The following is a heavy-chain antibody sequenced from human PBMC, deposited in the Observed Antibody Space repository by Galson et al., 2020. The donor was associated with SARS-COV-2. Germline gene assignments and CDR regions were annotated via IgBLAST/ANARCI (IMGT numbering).Heavy chain of an antibody. CDR2: ISYDGSNK. V-gene: IGHV3-30*18. D-gene: IGHD3-10*01. CDR3: AKDTAELLVWCGELAPLDN. J-gene: IGHJ4*02. Sequence: GGSLRLSCAASGLTFSSYGMHWVRQAPGKGLEWVAVISYDGSNKYYADSVKGRFTISRDNSKNTLYLQMNSLRAEYTAVYYCAKDTAELLVWCGELAPLDNWGQGSLVTVAS. CDR1: GLTFSSYG.